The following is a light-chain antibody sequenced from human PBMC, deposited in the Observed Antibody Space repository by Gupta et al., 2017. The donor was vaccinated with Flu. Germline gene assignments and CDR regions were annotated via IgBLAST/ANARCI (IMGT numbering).Light chain of an antibody. J-gene: IGKJ1*01. Sequence: EIVMTQSPATLSVSPGERVTLSCRASQSITHNIAWYQQKPGQAPSLLIYHASTRATGIPARFSGSWSGTEFSLAISSLQSEDFAVYYCQQYCDWPWTFGQGTKVEIK. CDR3: QQYCDWPWT. CDR2: HAS. V-gene: IGKV3-15*01. CDR1: QSITHN.